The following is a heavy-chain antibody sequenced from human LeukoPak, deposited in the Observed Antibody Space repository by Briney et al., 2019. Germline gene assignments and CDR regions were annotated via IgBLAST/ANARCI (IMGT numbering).Heavy chain of an antibody. J-gene: IGHJ4*02. Sequence: PSETLSLTCTVSGYSISSGYYWGWIRQPPGKGLEWIGSIYHSGSTYYNPSLKRRVTISVDTSKNQFSLKLSSVTAADTAVYYCASQYSSSWYILSWGQGTLVTVSS. D-gene: IGHD6-13*01. CDR3: ASQYSSSWYILS. V-gene: IGHV4-38-2*02. CDR2: IYHSGST. CDR1: GYSISSGYY.